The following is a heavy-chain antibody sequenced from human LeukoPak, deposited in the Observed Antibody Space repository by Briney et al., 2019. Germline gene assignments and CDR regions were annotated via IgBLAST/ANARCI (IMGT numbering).Heavy chain of an antibody. CDR1: GFTFSSFG. CDR2: IWYDGSNK. CDR3: ARDSFGLQDS. J-gene: IGHJ4*02. V-gene: IGHV3-33*01. Sequence: PGRSLRLSCAASGFTFSSFGMHWVRQAPGKGLEWVAVIWYDGSNKYYADSVKGRFTISRDNSKNTLYLQMNNLRAEDTAVYYCARDSFGLQDSWGQGTLVTVSS. D-gene: IGHD3-10*01.